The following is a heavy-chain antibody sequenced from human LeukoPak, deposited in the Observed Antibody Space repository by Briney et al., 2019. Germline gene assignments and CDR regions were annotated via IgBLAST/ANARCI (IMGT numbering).Heavy chain of an antibody. CDR2: ISSSGSTI. D-gene: IGHD3-10*02. V-gene: IGHV3-48*04. CDR1: GFTFSSYG. J-gene: IGHJ6*03. CDR3: AELGITMIGGV. Sequence: GVSLRLSCAASGFTFSSYGMHWVRQAPGKGLEWVSYISSSGSTIYYADSVKGRFTISRDNAKNSLYLQMNSLRAEDTAVYYCAELGITMIGGVWGKGATVTIPS.